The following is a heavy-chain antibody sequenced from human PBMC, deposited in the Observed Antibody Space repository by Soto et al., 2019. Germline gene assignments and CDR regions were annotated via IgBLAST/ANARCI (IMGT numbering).Heavy chain of an antibody. J-gene: IGHJ4*02. Sequence: GSLRLSCAASGFTFSKYAMSWVRQAPGKGLEWVSAISHSGGTTYYAASVKGRFTISRDNSKNTLYLQMNSLRAEDTALYFCAKCPVIINGVCSLIDYWGQGALVTVSS. V-gene: IGHV3-23*01. D-gene: IGHD2-8*01. CDR2: ISHSGGTT. CDR1: GFTFSKYA. CDR3: AKCPVIINGVCSLIDY.